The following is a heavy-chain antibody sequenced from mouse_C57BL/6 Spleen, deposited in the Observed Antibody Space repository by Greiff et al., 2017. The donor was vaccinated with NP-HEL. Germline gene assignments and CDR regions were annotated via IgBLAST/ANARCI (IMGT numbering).Heavy chain of an antibody. V-gene: IGHV1-52*01. CDR1: GYTFTSYW. Sequence: QVQLQQPGAELVRPGSSVKLSCKASGYTFTSYWMHWVKQRPIQGLEWIGNIDPSDSETHYNQKFKDKATLTVDKSSSTAYMQLSSLTSEDSAVYYCARASTLYYFDYWGQGTTLTVSS. CDR2: IDPSDSET. J-gene: IGHJ2*01. CDR3: ARASTLYYFDY. D-gene: IGHD5-1*01.